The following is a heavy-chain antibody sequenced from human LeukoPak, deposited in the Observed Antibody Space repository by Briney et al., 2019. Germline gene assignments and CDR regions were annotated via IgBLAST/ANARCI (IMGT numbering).Heavy chain of an antibody. CDR3: ARQSRTTWNYYYYDMDV. Sequence: ASVKVSCKASGYTFTSYGISWVRQAPGQGLEWMGWISAYNGNTNFAQKLQGRVTMTTDTSTSTAYMELRSLRSDDTAVYYCARQSRTTWNYYYYDMDVWGQGTTVTVSS. V-gene: IGHV1-18*01. CDR2: ISAYNGNT. CDR1: GYTFTSYG. D-gene: IGHD1-1*01. J-gene: IGHJ6*02.